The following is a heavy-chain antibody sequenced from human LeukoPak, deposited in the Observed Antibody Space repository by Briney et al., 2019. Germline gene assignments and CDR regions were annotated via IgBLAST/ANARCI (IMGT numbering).Heavy chain of an antibody. V-gene: IGHV3-53*01. CDR2: IYSGGST. CDR3: AKARYHRQQLYDY. CDR1: GFTVSSNY. J-gene: IGHJ4*02. Sequence: GGSLRLSCAASGFTVSSNYMSWVRQAPGKGLEWVSVIYSGGSTYYADSVKGRFTISRDNSKNTLYLQMNSLRAEDTAVYYCAKARYHRQQLYDYWGQGTLVTVSS. D-gene: IGHD6-13*01.